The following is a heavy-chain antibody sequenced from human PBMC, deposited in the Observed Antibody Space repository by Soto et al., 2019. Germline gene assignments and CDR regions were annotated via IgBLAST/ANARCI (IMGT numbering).Heavy chain of an antibody. CDR2: IYYSGST. V-gene: IGHV4-59*01. J-gene: IGHJ4*02. CDR3: ATARRLTGYPHYYFDY. D-gene: IGHD3-9*01. CDR1: GGSISSYY. Sequence: QVQLQESGPGLVKPSETLSLTCTVSGGSISSYYWSWIRQPPGKGLEWIGYIYYSGSTNYNPSLKSRVTISVDTSKNQFSLKLSSVTAADTAVYYCATARRLTGYPHYYFDYWGQGTLVTVSS.